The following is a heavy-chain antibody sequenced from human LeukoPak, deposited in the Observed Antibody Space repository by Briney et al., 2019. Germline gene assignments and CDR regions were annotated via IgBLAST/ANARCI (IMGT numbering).Heavy chain of an antibody. J-gene: IGHJ4*02. CDR2: IWYDGSNK. CDR1: GFTFSSYG. Sequence: QPGGSLRLSCAASGFTFSSYGMHWVRQAPGKGLEWVAVIWYDGSNKYYADSVKGRFTISRDNSKNTLYLQMNSLRAEDTAVYYCAKDRVPGIAAPGPFDYWGQGTLVTVSS. CDR3: AKDRVPGIAAPGPFDY. D-gene: IGHD6-13*01. V-gene: IGHV3-33*06.